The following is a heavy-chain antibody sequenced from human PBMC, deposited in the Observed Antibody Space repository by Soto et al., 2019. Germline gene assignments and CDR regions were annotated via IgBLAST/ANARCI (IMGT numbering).Heavy chain of an antibody. D-gene: IGHD2-2*01. CDR1: GFTFSSYS. CDR3: ARDIFVVVPAAHDAFDI. Sequence: GGSLRLSCAASGFTFSSYSMNWVRQAPGKGLEWVSSISSSSSYIYYADSVKGRFTISRDNAKNSLYLQMNSLRAEDTAVYYCARDIFVVVPAAHDAFDIWGQGTVVTVSS. V-gene: IGHV3-21*01. CDR2: ISSSSSYI. J-gene: IGHJ3*02.